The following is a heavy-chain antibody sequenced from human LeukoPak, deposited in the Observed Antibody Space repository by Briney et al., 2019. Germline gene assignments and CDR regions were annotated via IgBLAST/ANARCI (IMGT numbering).Heavy chain of an antibody. CDR1: GGSISSGGYY. V-gene: IGHV4-31*03. CDR2: IYYSGST. Sequence: SQTLSLTCTVSGGSISSGGYYWSWIRQHPGKGLEWIGYIYYSGSTNYNPSLKSRVTISVDTSKNQFSLKLSSVTAADTAVYYCASGSGYSYGHYYYGMDVWGQGTTVTVSS. CDR3: ASGSGYSYGHYYYGMDV. J-gene: IGHJ6*02. D-gene: IGHD5-18*01.